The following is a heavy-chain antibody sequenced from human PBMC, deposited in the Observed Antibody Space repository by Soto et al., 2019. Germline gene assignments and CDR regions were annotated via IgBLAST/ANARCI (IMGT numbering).Heavy chain of an antibody. CDR2: ISVGGRNT. J-gene: IGHJ4*02. Sequence: EVQLLESGGGLVKPGGSLRLSCEASGFTFSSYAMGWVRQAPGKGLEWVSIISVGGRNTFYADSVKGRFTISRDDSKKTLKLQMNSLRANDTAVYYCAKDSSIIVVEFDSWGQGTLVTVSS. V-gene: IGHV3-23*01. D-gene: IGHD3-22*01. CDR1: GFTFSSYA. CDR3: AKDSSIIVVEFDS.